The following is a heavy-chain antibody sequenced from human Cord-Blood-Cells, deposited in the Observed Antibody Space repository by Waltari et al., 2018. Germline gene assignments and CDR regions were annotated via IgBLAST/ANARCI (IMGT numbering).Heavy chain of an antibody. CDR2: IYYSGST. V-gene: IGHV4-39*01. D-gene: IGHD3-3*01. J-gene: IGHJ5*02. Sequence: QLQLQESGPGLVKPSETLSLTCTVSGGSISSSSYYWGWIRQPPGKGLEWIGSIYYSGSTYYNPSLKRRVTISVDTSKNQFSLKLSSVTAADTAVYYCARGGDYDFWSGYYNWFDPWGQGTLVTVSS. CDR3: ARGGDYDFWSGYYNWFDP. CDR1: GGSISSSSYY.